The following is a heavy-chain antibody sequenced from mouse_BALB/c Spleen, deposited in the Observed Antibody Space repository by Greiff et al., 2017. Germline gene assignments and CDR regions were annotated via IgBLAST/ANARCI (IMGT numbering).Heavy chain of an antibody. CDR3: AREGKRDAMDY. Sequence: EVQGVESGGDLVKPGGSLKLSCAASGFTFSSYGMSLVRQTPDKRLEWVATISSGGSYTYYPDSVKGRFTISRDNAKNTLYLQMSSLKSEDTAMYYCAREGKRDAMDYWGQGTSVTVSS. CDR1: GFTFSSYG. J-gene: IGHJ4*01. CDR2: ISSGGSYT. D-gene: IGHD3-3*01. V-gene: IGHV5-6*01.